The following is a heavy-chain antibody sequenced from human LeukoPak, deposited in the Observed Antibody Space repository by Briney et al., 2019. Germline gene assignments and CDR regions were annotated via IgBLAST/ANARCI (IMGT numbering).Heavy chain of an antibody. Sequence: SETLSLTCTVSDGSITSYYWSWIRQPPGKGLEWIGYIYYSGSTNYNPSLKSRVTISVDTSKNQFSLKLSSVTAADTAVYYCARERLFKGYYYGMDVWGQGTTVTVSS. J-gene: IGHJ6*02. D-gene: IGHD3-22*01. CDR3: ARERLFKGYYYGMDV. V-gene: IGHV4-59*01. CDR2: IYYSGST. CDR1: DGSITSYY.